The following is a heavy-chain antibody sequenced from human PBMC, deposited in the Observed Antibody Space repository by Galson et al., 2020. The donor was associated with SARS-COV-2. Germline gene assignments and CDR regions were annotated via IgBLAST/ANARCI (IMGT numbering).Heavy chain of an antibody. V-gene: IGHV3-64D*06. CDR1: GFTFSSYA. J-gene: IGHJ4*02. Sequence: GESLKISCSASGFTFSSYAMHWVRQAPGKGLEYVSAISSNGGSTYYADSVKGRFTISRDNSKNTLYLQMSSLRAEDTAVYYCVKDNWRGYSYGYFDYWGQGTLVTVSS. CDR3: VKDNWRGYSYGYFDY. D-gene: IGHD5-18*01. CDR2: ISSNGGST.